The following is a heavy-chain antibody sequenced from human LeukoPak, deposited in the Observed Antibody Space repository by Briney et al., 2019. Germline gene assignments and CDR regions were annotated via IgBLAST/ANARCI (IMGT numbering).Heavy chain of an antibody. V-gene: IGHV3-30*04. J-gene: IGHJ4*02. CDR2: ISYDGSNK. CDR1: GFTFSSYA. Sequence: PGGSLRLSCAASGFTFSSYAMHWVRQAPGKGLEWVAVISYDGSNKYYADSVKGRFTISRDNSKNTLYLQMNSLRAEGTAVYYCARGAFGSSWYGACDYWGQGTLVTVSS. CDR3: ARGAFGSSWYGACDY. D-gene: IGHD6-13*01.